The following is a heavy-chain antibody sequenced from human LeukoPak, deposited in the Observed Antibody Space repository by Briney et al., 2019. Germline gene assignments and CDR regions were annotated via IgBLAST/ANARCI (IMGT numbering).Heavy chain of an antibody. CDR2: IYYSGST. V-gene: IGHV4-39*01. J-gene: IGHJ3*02. CDR1: GGSISSSSYY. Sequence: SETLSLTCTVSGGSISSSSYYWGWIRQPPGKGLEWIGNIYYSGSTYYNPSLKSRVTISVDTSKNQFSLKLSFVTAADAAVYYCARLLDYGGNSVAFDIWGQGTMVTVSS. D-gene: IGHD4-23*01. CDR3: ARLLDYGGNSVAFDI.